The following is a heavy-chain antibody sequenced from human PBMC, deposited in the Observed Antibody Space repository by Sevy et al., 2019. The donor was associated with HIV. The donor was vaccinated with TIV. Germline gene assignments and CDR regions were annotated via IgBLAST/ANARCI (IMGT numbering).Heavy chain of an antibody. D-gene: IGHD5-18*01. V-gene: IGHV3-7*01. CDR3: VREGVGGYSYSLDQ. J-gene: IGHJ4*02. CDR1: GFTFSVYW. CDR2: MKEDGSDK. Sequence: GGSLRLSCAASGFTFSVYWMTWDRQAPGKGLEWVATMKEDGSDKDYVDSVKGRFTISRDNAKNSLYLQMNSLRAEDTAVYYCVREGVGGYSYSLDQWGLGTLVTVSS.